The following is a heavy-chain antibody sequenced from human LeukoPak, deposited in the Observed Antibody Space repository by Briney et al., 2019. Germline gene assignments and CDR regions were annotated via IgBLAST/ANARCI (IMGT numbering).Heavy chain of an antibody. J-gene: IGHJ4*02. CDR1: GFTFSSYT. V-gene: IGHV3-23*01. CDR3: AKTTAGYSSGRYPGWPVDY. Sequence: GGSLRLSCAASGFTFSSYTIYWVCQAPGKGLEWVSGISGSGGDTYFADSVKGRFTISRDNSKNTVFLQMDSLRAEDTAVYYCAKTTAGYSSGRYPGWPVDYWGQGTLVTVSS. D-gene: IGHD6-19*01. CDR2: ISGSGGDT.